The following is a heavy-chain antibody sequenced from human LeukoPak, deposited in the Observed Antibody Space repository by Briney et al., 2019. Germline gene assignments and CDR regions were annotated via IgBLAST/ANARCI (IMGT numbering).Heavy chain of an antibody. V-gene: IGHV3-33*01. Sequence: GRSLRLSCAASGFTFSSYGMHWVRQAPGKGLEWVAVIWCDGSNKYYADSVKGRFTISRDNSKNTLYLQMNSLRAEDTAVYYCARDYYDSSGYYYVDYWGQGTLVTVSS. D-gene: IGHD3-22*01. J-gene: IGHJ4*02. CDR1: GFTFSSYG. CDR2: IWCDGSNK. CDR3: ARDYYDSSGYYYVDY.